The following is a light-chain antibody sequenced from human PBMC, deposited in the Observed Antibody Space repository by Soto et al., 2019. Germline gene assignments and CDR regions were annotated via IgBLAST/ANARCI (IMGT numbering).Light chain of an antibody. CDR1: SSDVGGYNY. CDR2: DVT. J-gene: IGLJ2*01. Sequence: QSALTQPASVSGSPGQSITISCTGTSSDVGGYNYVSWYQQHPGEVPKLMIYDVTNRPSGVSDRFSGSKSGNTASLTISGLQAEDEADYYCSSFTSSNTLVFGGGTKVTVL. CDR3: SSFTSSNTLV. V-gene: IGLV2-14*03.